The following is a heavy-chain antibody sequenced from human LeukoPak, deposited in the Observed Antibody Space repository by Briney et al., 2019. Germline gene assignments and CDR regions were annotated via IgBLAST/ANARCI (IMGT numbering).Heavy chain of an antibody. V-gene: IGHV1-69*13. CDR1: GYTFTSYY. J-gene: IGHJ4*02. CDR3: ARDQRLFDY. Sequence: SVKVSYKASGYTFTSYYMHWVRQAPGQGLEWMGGIIPTFGTANCAQKFQGRVTITADESTSTAYMELSSLRSEDTAVYYCARDQRLFDYWGQGTLVTVSS. CDR2: IIPTFGTA.